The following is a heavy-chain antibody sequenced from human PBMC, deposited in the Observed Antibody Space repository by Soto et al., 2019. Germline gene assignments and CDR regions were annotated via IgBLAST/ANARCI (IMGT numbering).Heavy chain of an antibody. CDR1: GGSISSYY. CDR3: ARLKNDYGDYVLDP. D-gene: IGHD4-17*01. CDR2: IYYSGST. V-gene: IGHV4-59*12. J-gene: IGHJ5*02. Sequence: SETLSLTCTVSGGSISSYYWSXIRQPPGKGLEWIGYIYYSGSTNYNPSLKSRVTISVDTSKNQFSLKLSSVTAADTAAYYCARLKNDYGDYVLDPWGQGTLVTVSS.